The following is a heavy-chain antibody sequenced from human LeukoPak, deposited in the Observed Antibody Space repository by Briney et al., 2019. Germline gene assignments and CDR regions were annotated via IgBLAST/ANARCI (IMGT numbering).Heavy chain of an antibody. V-gene: IGHV4-59*12. CDR1: GGSISSYY. Sequence: SETLSLTCTVSGGSISSYYWSWIRQPPGKGLEWIGYIYYSGSTNYNPSLKSRVTISVDTSKNQFSLKLSSVTAADTAVYYCARGRGSSPPRWYFDLWGRGTLVTVSS. CDR3: ARGRGSSPPRWYFDL. CDR2: IYYSGST. D-gene: IGHD6-13*01. J-gene: IGHJ2*01.